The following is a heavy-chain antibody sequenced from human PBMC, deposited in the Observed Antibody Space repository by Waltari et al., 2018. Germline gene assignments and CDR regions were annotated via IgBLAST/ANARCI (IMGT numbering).Heavy chain of an antibody. J-gene: IGHJ3*01. CDR2: ISYNGAT. V-gene: IGHV4-39*01. CDR1: GVSITTNRHY. CDR3: ATYIGASIGTAAFDV. Sequence: QLQLQESGPGLVKPSETLSLTCSGSGVSITTNRHYWGWIRQPPGQGLEWIGTISYNGATYTSPSLESRLTMSRDTSKNQLSLTLGSVTATDTSVYFCATYIGASIGTAAFDVWGQGTMVTVSS. D-gene: IGHD5-12*01.